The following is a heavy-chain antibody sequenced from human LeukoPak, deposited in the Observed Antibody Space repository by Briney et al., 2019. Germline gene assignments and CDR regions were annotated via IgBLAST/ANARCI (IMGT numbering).Heavy chain of an antibody. V-gene: IGHV4-34*01. Sequence: SETLSLTCAVYGGSFSGYYWSWIRQPPVKGLEWIGEINHSGSTNYNPSLKSRVTISVDTSKNQFSLKLSSVTAADTAVYYCARARSYDYVWGSYRLVPLLDYWGQGTLVTVSS. J-gene: IGHJ4*02. CDR2: INHSGST. CDR3: ARARSYDYVWGSYRLVPLLDY. D-gene: IGHD3-16*02. CDR1: GGSFSGYY.